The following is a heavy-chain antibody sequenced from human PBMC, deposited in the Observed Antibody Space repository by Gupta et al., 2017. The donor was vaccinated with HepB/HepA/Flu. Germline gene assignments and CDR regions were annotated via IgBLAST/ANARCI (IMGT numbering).Heavy chain of an antibody. Sequence: QLQLQESGPGLGKPSETLSLTCTVSGISINTPAYYLVCIRQPPGKGLEWIGNIFYTGNTYYNPSLESRVTMSIDTSRNQFSLKVNSVTAADTAVYYCARVGLTKTWGQVTLVTVSS. CDR2: IFYTGNT. CDR1: GISINTPAYY. J-gene: IGHJ4*02. D-gene: IGHD1-26*01. V-gene: IGHV4-39*01. CDR3: ARVGLTKT.